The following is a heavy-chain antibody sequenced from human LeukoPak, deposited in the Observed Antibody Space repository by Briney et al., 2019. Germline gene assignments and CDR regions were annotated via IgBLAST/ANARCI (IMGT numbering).Heavy chain of an antibody. V-gene: IGHV3-11*06. J-gene: IGHJ6*02. CDR1: GFTFSDYY. D-gene: IGHD4-17*01. CDR2: ISSSSSYT. Sequence: GGSLRLSCAASGFTFSDYYMSWIRQAPGKGLEWVSYISSSSSYTNYADSVKGRFTISRDNAKNSLYLQMNSLRAEDTAVYYCARGKSGAYYYGMDVWGQGTTVTVSS. CDR3: ARGKSGAYYYGMDV.